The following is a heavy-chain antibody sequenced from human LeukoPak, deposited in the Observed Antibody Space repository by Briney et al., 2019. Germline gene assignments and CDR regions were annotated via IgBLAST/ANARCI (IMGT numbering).Heavy chain of an antibody. CDR3: ARALQNYYYGMDV. CDR1: GGSISGYY. Sequence: SETLSLTCTVSGGSISGYYWSWIRQPPGKELEWIGYIFYSGSTTYNPSLKSRVTISQDTSKNQVSLMLSSVTAADTAVYYCARALQNYYYGMDVWGQGTSVTVSS. CDR2: IFYSGST. J-gene: IGHJ6*02. V-gene: IGHV4-59*01.